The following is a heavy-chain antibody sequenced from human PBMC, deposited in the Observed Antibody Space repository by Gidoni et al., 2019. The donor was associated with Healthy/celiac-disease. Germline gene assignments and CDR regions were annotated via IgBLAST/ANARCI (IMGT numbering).Heavy chain of an antibody. J-gene: IGHJ4*02. CDR3: ARLDTRRGAPDNYYDSSGYYSDVFDY. V-gene: IGHV4-59*01. CDR2: IYYSGST. Sequence: QVQLQESGPGLVKPSETLSLTCTVSGGSISSYYWSWIRQPPGKGLEWIGYIYYSGSTNHNPSLKSRVTISVDTSKNQFSLKLSSVTAADTAVYYCARLDTRRGAPDNYYDSSGYYSDVFDYWGQGTLVTVSS. D-gene: IGHD3-22*01. CDR1: GGSISSYY.